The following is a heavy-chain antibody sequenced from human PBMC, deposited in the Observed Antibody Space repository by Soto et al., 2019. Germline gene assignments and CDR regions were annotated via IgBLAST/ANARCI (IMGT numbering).Heavy chain of an antibody. D-gene: IGHD1-1*01. CDR2: IIPLFGGG. CDR1: GGTFSSHN. V-gene: IGHV1-69*18. CDR3: ARGDSWQQPQYDPLDY. J-gene: IGHJ4*02. Sequence: VQLEQSGAEVQNPGSSVKVSCKATGGTFSSHNIHWVRQAPGQGLEWMGSIIPLFGGGNFAPRFQGRLTITADESKNTAFLELSSLTSEDTAVYFCARGDSWQQPQYDPLDYWGQGTLVTVSS.